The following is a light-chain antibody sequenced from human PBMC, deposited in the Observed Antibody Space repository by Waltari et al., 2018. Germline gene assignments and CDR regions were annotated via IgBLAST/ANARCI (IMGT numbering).Light chain of an antibody. V-gene: IGLV2-14*03. CDR2: DVS. J-gene: IGLJ1*01. CDR3: NSYTNSGTYV. Sequence: HSALTQPASVSGSPGQSITIYCPGTRSDVGSHNYVSWYQQRPGKAPDLIIFDVSNRPSGVSIRFSGSKSGNTASLTISGLQAEDEADYYCNSYTNSGTYVFGSGTKVTVL. CDR1: RSDVGSHNY.